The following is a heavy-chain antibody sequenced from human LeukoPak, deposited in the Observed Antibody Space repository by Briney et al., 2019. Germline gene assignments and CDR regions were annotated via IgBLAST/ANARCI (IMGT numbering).Heavy chain of an antibody. CDR3: ARESCSGGSCPYYYYGMDV. Sequence: ASVKVSCKTSGYTSTNYYMHWVRQAPGQGLEWMGIINPSGGSANYAQTFQGRVTMTRDTSTSTVYMEMSSLRSEDTAVYYCARESCSGGSCPYYYYGMDVWGQGTTVTVSS. J-gene: IGHJ6*02. CDR1: GYTSTNYY. D-gene: IGHD2-15*01. CDR2: INPSGGSA. V-gene: IGHV1-46*01.